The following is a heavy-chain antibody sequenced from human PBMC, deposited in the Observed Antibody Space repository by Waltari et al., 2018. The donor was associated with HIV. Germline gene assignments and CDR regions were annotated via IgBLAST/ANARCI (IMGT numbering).Heavy chain of an antibody. V-gene: IGHV3-21*02. CDR1: GFSFRRYA. Sequence: VQLVESGGGLVKPGGSLRLSWEASGFSFRRYAMNWVRQAPGKGLQWLSYISSNSEYIYYVHSVQGRFTISRDNAKSSVFLQMDNVRDEDTATYYCATTVTTRGTFDYWGQGTVVAV. D-gene: IGHD4-17*01. CDR2: ISSNSEYI. CDR3: ATTVTTRGTFDY. J-gene: IGHJ4*02.